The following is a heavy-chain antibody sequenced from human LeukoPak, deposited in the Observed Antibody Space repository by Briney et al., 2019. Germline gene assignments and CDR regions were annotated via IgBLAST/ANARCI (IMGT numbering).Heavy chain of an antibody. Sequence: SETLSLTCAVSGGSISSSNWWSWVRPPPGKGLEWIGEIYHSGSTNYNPSLKSRVTISVDKSKNQFSLKLSSVTAADTAVYYCARGSRIFPNYYGMDVWGQGTTVTVSS. CDR3: ARGSRIFPNYYGMDV. V-gene: IGHV4-4*02. CDR1: GGSISSSNW. CDR2: IYHSGST. J-gene: IGHJ6*02. D-gene: IGHD2-21*01.